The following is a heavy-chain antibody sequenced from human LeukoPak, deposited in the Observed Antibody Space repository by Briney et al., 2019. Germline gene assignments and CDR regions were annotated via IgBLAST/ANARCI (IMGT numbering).Heavy chain of an antibody. CDR1: GGTFSSYA. D-gene: IGHD1-20*01. V-gene: IGHV1-69*04. Sequence: GASVKVSRKASGGTFSSYAISWVRQAPGQGLEWMGRIIPILGIANYAQKFQGRVTITADKSTSTAYMELSSLRSEDTAVYYCARVQGITGTKGFYYYYGMDVWGQGTTVTVSS. CDR2: IIPILGIA. J-gene: IGHJ6*02. CDR3: ARVQGITGTKGFYYYYGMDV.